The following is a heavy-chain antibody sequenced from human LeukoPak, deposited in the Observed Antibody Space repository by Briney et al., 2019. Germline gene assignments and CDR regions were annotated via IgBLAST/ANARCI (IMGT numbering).Heavy chain of an antibody. CDR1: GYTFISYG. CDR3: ARGYYDSSGYYYYYYGMDV. Sequence: ASVKVSCKASGYTFISYGFSWVRQAPGQGLEWMGWISAYSGNTNYAQKLQGRVTMTTDTSTSTAYMELRSLRSDDTAVYYCARGYYDSSGYYYYYYGMDVWGQGTTVTVSS. CDR2: ISAYSGNT. D-gene: IGHD3-22*01. J-gene: IGHJ6*02. V-gene: IGHV1-18*01.